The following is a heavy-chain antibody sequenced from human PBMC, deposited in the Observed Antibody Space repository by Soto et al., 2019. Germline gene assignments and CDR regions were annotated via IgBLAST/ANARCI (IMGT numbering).Heavy chain of an antibody. CDR3: AAGYRYYGSGSYYNADY. V-gene: IGHV1-58*02. CDR2: IVVGSGNT. Sequence: QMQLVQSGPEVKKPGTSVKVSCKASGFTFTSSAMQWVRQARGQRLEWIGWIVVGSGNTNYAQKFQERVTITREMCTSTSCMELSSLRYEETAVYYCAAGYRYYGSGSYYNADYWGQGTLVTVSS. J-gene: IGHJ4*02. D-gene: IGHD3-10*01. CDR1: GFTFTSSA.